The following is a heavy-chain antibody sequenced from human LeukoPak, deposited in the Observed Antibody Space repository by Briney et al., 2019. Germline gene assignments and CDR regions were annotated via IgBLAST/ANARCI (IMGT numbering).Heavy chain of an antibody. CDR3: ARQGRVGYDFWSGYYFDY. V-gene: IGHV4-59*08. CDR1: GGSISSYY. CDR2: IYYSGST. J-gene: IGHJ4*02. D-gene: IGHD3-3*01. Sequence: SETLSLTCTVSGGSISSYYWSWIRQPPGKGLEWIGYIYYSGSTNYNPSLKSRVTISVDTSKNQFSLKLSSVTAADTAVYYCARQGRVGYDFWSGYYFDYWGQGTLVTVSS.